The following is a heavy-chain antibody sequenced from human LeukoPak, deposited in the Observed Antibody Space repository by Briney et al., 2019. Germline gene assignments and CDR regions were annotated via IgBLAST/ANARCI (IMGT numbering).Heavy chain of an antibody. CDR3: ARRLLDIVVLPARYGTDV. CDR1: GFTFSSYE. CDR2: VSTSGSTI. D-gene: IGHD2-2*01. V-gene: IGHV3-48*03. J-gene: IGHJ6*02. Sequence: GGSLRLSCAASGFTFSSYEMNWVRLAPGKGLECVSYVSTSGSTIYYADSVKGRFTISRDNAKNSLYLQMNSLRAEDTAVYYCARRLLDIVVLPARYGTDVWGQGTTVTVSS.